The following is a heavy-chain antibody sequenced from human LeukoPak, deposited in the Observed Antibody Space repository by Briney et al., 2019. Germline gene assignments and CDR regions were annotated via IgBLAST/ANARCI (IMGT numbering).Heavy chain of an antibody. D-gene: IGHD6-13*01. CDR3: ARGSPGGSSWPDY. CDR2: ISYDGSNK. CDR1: GFTFSSYA. V-gene: IGHV3-30*04. J-gene: IGHJ4*02. Sequence: PGRSLRLSCAASGFTFSSYAMHWVRQAPGKGLEWVAVISYDGSNKYYADSVKGRFTISRDNSKNTLYLQMNSLRAEDTAVYYCARGSPGGSSWPDYWGQGTLVTVSS.